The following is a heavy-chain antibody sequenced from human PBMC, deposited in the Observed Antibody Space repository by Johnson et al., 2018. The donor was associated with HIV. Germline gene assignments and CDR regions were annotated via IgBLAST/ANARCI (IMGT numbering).Heavy chain of an antibody. J-gene: IGHJ3*02. CDR2: ISYDGNNK. CDR1: GFIFSTYG. Sequence: QVQLVESGGGVVQPGRSLRLSCAASGFIFSTYGMHWVRQAPGRGLEWVAIISYDGNNKDYADSVKGRFTISRDNSKNTLFLQMNSLRAEDTAVYYCASTGYSSGWYWDAFDIWGQGTMVTVSS. CDR3: ASTGYSSGWYWDAFDI. V-gene: IGHV3-30-3*01. D-gene: IGHD6-19*01.